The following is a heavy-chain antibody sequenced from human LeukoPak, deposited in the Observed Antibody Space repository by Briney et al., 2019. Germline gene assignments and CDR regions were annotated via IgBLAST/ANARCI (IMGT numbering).Heavy chain of an antibody. CDR1: GYTFTDYY. D-gene: IGHD3-10*01. CDR3: ARARITMVRGVMGY. V-gene: IGHV1-2*02. CDR2: INPHSGGT. Sequence: GASVKVSCKASGYTFTDYYMHWVRQAPGQGLEWMGWINPHSGGTDHAQKFQGRVTMTRDTSISTAYMELSRLRSDDTAVYYCARARITMVRGVMGYWGQGTLVTVSS. J-gene: IGHJ4*02.